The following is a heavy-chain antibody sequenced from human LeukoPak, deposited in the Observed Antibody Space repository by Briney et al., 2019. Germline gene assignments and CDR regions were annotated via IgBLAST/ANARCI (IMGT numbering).Heavy chain of an antibody. CDR1: GGTFSSYA. D-gene: IGHD3-10*01. V-gene: IGHV1-69*13. CDR3: ARDASYYYGSGSSFDY. J-gene: IGHJ4*02. CDR2: IIPIFGTA. Sequence: SVKVSCKASGGTFSSYAISWVRQAPGQGLEWMGGIIPIFGTANYAQKFQGRVTITADESTSTAYMELSSLRSEDTAVYYCARDASYYYGSGSSFDYWGQGTLVTVSS.